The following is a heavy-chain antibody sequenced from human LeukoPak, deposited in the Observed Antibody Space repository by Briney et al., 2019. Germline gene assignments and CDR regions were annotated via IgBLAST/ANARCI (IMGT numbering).Heavy chain of an antibody. CDR1: GYTFTSYD. J-gene: IGHJ6*03. V-gene: IGHV1-8*01. D-gene: IGHD3-10*01. Sequence: ASVKVSCKASGYTFTSYDINWVRQATGQGLEWMGWMNPNSGNTGYAQKFQGRVTMTRNTSISTAYMELSSLRSEDTAVYYCARQGSGFAPKYYYYMDVWGKGTTVIVSS. CDR3: ARQGSGFAPKYYYYMDV. CDR2: MNPNSGNT.